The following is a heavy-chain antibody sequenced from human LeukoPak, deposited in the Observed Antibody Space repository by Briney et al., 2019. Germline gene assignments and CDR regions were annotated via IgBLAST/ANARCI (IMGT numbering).Heavy chain of an antibody. CDR2: IYTSGST. CDR3: VSPKTNGWFDS. V-gene: IGHV4-61*02. J-gene: IGHJ5*01. D-gene: IGHD2-8*01. CDR1: GGSISSGSYY. Sequence: PSQTLSLTCTVSGGSISSGSYYWSWIRQPAGKGLEWIGRIYTSGSTNYNPSLKSRVTISVDTSKNQFSLKLRSVTAADTAVYYCVSPKTNGWFDSWGQGSLVTVSS.